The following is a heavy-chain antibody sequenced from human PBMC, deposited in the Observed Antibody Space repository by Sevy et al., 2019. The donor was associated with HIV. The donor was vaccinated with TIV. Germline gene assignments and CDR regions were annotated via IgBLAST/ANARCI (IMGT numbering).Heavy chain of an antibody. V-gene: IGHV3-30-3*01. CDR2: VSSDGSEI. Sequence: GGSLRLSCAVSGFTFSTYAMHWVRQAPGKGLECVAIVSSDGSEINYADSVKGRLTISRENSRNTLYLQMNSLRTEDTALYYCARDQLGSIDYWGQGTLVTVSS. CDR3: ARDQLGSIDY. J-gene: IGHJ4*02. D-gene: IGHD7-27*01. CDR1: GFTFSTYA.